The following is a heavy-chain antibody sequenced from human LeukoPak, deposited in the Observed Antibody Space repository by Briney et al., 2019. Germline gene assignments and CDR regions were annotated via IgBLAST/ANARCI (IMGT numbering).Heavy chain of an antibody. CDR1: GGSISSSSYY. V-gene: IGHV4-39*01. D-gene: IGHD4-17*01. CDR3: ARLGASVTTLSWFDP. J-gene: IGHJ5*02. Sequence: SETLSLTCTVSGGSISSSSYYWGWIRQPPGKGLEWIGSIYYSGSTYYNPSLKSRVTISIDTSKNQFSLKLSPVTAADTAVYYCARLGASVTTLSWFDPWGQGTLVTVSS. CDR2: IYYSGST.